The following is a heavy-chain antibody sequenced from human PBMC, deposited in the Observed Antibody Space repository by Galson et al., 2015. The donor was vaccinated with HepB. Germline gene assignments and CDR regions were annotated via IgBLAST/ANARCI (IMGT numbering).Heavy chain of an antibody. CDR3: AATYYSVSSFRDYDAVDI. V-gene: IGHV1-58*01. CDR1: GFTFISYV. J-gene: IGHJ3*02. CDR2: IVVGGGNT. D-gene: IGHD3-22*01. Sequence: SVKVSCKASGFTFISYVVHWVRQARGQRLEWMGGIVVGGGNTNYAQRFQGRVTLTTDVSTSTAYMELSSLRSEDTAVYYCAATYYSVSSFRDYDAVDIWGQGTMVTVSS.